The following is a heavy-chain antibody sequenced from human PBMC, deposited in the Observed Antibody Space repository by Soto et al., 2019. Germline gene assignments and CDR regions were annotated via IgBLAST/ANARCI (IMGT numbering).Heavy chain of an antibody. CDR1: GFTFSSYS. CDR3: ATIIIPAATNFY. V-gene: IGHV3-23*01. D-gene: IGHD2-2*01. CDR2: ISSSGGST. J-gene: IGHJ4*02. Sequence: GGSLRLSCAASGFTFSSYSMNSVRQAPGKGLEWVSTISSSGGSTYYADSVKGRLTISRDNSKNSLYLQMNSLRAEDTAVYYCATIIIPAATNFYWGQGTLVTSPQ.